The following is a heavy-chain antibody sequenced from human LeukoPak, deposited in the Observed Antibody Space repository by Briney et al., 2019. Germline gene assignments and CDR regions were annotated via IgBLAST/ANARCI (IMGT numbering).Heavy chain of an antibody. Sequence: ASVKVSCKASGDTFITYTFSWVRQAPGQGLEWMGRVIPSLDVSNYAQKFQGRVTITTDESTSTAYMELSSLRSEDTAVYYCARGHYCTNGVCYPDYWGQGTLVTVSS. CDR2: VIPSLDVS. CDR1: GDTFITYT. J-gene: IGHJ4*02. V-gene: IGHV1-69*16. CDR3: ARGHYCTNGVCYPDY. D-gene: IGHD2-8*01.